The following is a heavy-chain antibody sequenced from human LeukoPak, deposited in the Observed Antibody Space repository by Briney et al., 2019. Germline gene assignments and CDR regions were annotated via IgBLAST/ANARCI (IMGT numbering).Heavy chain of an antibody. D-gene: IGHD1-26*01. J-gene: IGHJ4*02. Sequence: GGSLRLSCAASGFTFDDYAMHWVRQAPGKGLEWVSGISWNSGSTYYADSVKGRFTISRDNSKNTLYLQMNSLRAEDTAVYYCAKGSGSYCFDYWSQGTLVTVSS. CDR2: ISWNSGST. CDR1: GFTFDDYA. CDR3: AKGSGSYCFDY. V-gene: IGHV3-23*01.